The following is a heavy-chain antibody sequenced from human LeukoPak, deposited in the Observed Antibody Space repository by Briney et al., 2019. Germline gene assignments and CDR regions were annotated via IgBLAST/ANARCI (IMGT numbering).Heavy chain of an antibody. CDR2: INPNSGGT. V-gene: IGHV1-2*02. CDR1: GYTFTGYY. CDR3: ARVNCSGGSCYTGLDP. J-gene: IGHJ5*02. D-gene: IGHD2-15*01. Sequence: AASVKVSCKTSGYTFTGYYMHWVRQAPGQGLEWMGWINPNSGGTNYAQKFQGRVTMTRDTSISTAYMELSRLRSDDTAVYYCARVNCSGGSCYTGLDPWGQGTLVTVSS.